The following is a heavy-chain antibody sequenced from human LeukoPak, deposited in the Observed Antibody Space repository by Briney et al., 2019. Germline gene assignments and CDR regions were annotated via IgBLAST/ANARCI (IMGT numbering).Heavy chain of an antibody. CDR3: VKGFGGNSDY. V-gene: IGHV3-74*01. J-gene: IGHJ4*02. D-gene: IGHD4-23*01. CDR2: INEDGRVT. Sequence: GGSLRLSCAASRFNVNNYWMHWVRQAPGKGLVWVSRINEDGRVTSYAGSVRGRFTISRDSVENTLHLQMNSLRAEDTAVYYCVKGFGGNSDYWGQGTLVTVSS. CDR1: RFNVNNYW.